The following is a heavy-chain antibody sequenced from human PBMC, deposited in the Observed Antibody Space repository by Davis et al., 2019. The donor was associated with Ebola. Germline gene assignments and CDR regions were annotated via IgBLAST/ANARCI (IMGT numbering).Heavy chain of an antibody. V-gene: IGHV3-53*01. D-gene: IGHD4-17*01. Sequence: GESLKISCAASGFTVSSNYMIWVRQAPGKGLEWVSLLYSSGSTFYADSVKGRFIISRDNSKNTLYLQMNSLRAEDTAVYYCARGDTVTSEYDYWGQGSLVTVSP. CDR1: GFTVSSNY. CDR2: LYSSGST. CDR3: ARGDTVTSEYDY. J-gene: IGHJ4*02.